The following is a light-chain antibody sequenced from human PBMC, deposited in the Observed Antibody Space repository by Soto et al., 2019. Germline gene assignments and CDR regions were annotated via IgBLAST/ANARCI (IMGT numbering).Light chain of an antibody. Sequence: QSVLTQPRSVSAAPGQKVTISCSGSSSNIGNNYVSWYQQLPGTAPKLLIYDNNKRPSGIPDRFSGSKSGTSATLGITGLQTGDEADYYCGTWDSSLSAAVFGGGTKVTVL. CDR3: GTWDSSLSAAV. CDR1: SSNIGNNY. V-gene: IGLV1-51*01. J-gene: IGLJ2*01. CDR2: DNN.